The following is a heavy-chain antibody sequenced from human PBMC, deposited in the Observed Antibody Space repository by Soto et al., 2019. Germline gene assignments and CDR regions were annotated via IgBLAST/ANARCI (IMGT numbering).Heavy chain of an antibody. CDR2: ISAFNGNT. CDR1: GYSFTNYG. D-gene: IGHD6-19*01. V-gene: IGHV1-18*01. J-gene: IGHJ6*03. Sequence: QDQLVQSGAEVKKPGASVTVSCKASGYSFTNYGVTWVRQAPGQGLEWMGWISAFNGNTHYSQNLQGGVTMTPDASTSTDYIELRRLRSDDTAVYYCARDRGVAPPVAGNTHYYYYMDVWGKGTTVTVSS. CDR3: ARDRGVAPPVAGNTHYYYYMDV.